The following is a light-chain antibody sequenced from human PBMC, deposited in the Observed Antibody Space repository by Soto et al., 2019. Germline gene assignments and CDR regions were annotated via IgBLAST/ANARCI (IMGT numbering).Light chain of an antibody. Sequence: QSVLTQPASVSGSPGQSITISCTGTSSDVGSYNLVSWYQQHPGKAPKLLITDDTSRPSGVPDRFSGSKSGASASLAITGLQAEDEADYYCQSYDSRLSGSVFGTGTKLTVL. J-gene: IGLJ1*01. CDR1: SSDVGSYNL. CDR2: DDT. V-gene: IGLV2-14*02. CDR3: QSYDSRLSGSV.